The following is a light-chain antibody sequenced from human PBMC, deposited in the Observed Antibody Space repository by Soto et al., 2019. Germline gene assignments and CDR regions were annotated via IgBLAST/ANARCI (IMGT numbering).Light chain of an antibody. CDR3: SSYTSSRTLV. J-gene: IGLJ3*02. CDR2: EVI. Sequence: QSALTQPASVSGSPGQSITISCTGTSSDIGGYDYVSWYQQHPGRAPKLMIYEVIHRPSGVSTRFSGSKSGNTASLTISGLKAEDEADYYCSSYTSSRTLVFGGGTKLTVL. V-gene: IGLV2-14*01. CDR1: SSDIGGYDY.